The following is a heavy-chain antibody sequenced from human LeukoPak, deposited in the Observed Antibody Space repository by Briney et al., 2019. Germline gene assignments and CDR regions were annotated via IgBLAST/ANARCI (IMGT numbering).Heavy chain of an antibody. CDR3: ARDPGGFWGAIVDF. D-gene: IGHD3-16*01. CDR1: GYTFTSYG. J-gene: IGHJ4*02. CDR2: ISDYTGNT. Sequence: ASVKVSCKASGYTFTSYGISWVRQAPGQGLEWMGWISDYTGNTKYAQKVQGRITMTTDRSASTAYMELRSLRSDDTAVYYCARDPGGFWGAIVDFWGQGTLVTVSS. V-gene: IGHV1-18*01.